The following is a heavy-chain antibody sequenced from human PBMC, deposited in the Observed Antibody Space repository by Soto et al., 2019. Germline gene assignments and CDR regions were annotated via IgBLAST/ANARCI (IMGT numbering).Heavy chain of an antibody. CDR1: GGTFSSYT. J-gene: IGHJ2*01. CDR2: IVPILGRA. D-gene: IGHD5-12*01. Sequence: QVQLVQSGAEVKKPGSSVKVSCKASGGTFSSYTIGWVRQAPGQGLEWMGRIVPILGRANYAQQFQGRVTITADTSTSTAYMELSSLISEDTAVYYCATTSHREYSGYDFRRHWYVDLWGPGTRVTVSS. CDR3: ATTSHREYSGYDFRRHWYVDL. V-gene: IGHV1-69*02.